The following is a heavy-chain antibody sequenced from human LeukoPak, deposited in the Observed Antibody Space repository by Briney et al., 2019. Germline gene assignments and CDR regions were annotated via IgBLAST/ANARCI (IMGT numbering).Heavy chain of an antibody. J-gene: IGHJ5*02. CDR2: TYYSGST. D-gene: IGHD6-19*01. Sequence: SETLSLTCTVSGGSISSYYWSWIRQPPGKGLEWIGYTYYSGSTNYNPSLKSRVTISVDTSKNQFSLKLSSVTAADTAVYYCARDGTQDSSGEGWFDPWGQGTLVTVSS. V-gene: IGHV4-59*01. CDR1: GGSISSYY. CDR3: ARDGTQDSSGEGWFDP.